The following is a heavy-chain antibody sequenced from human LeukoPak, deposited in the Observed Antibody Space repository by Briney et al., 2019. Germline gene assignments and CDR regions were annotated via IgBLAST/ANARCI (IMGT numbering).Heavy chain of an antibody. CDR1: GGSISSYY. Sequence: SETLSLTCSVSGGSISSYYWSWIRQPPGKGLEWIGYIYYSGSTNYNPSLKSRVTISVDTSKNQFSLKLSSVTAADTAVYYCASHVMWISAAKRGYNWFDPWGQGTLVTVSS. D-gene: IGHD6-13*01. J-gene: IGHJ5*02. CDR3: ASHVMWISAAKRGYNWFDP. V-gene: IGHV4-59*12. CDR2: IYYSGST.